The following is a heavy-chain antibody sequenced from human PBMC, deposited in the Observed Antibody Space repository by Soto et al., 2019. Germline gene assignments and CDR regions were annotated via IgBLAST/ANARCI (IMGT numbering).Heavy chain of an antibody. V-gene: IGHV3-23*01. CDR1: GFTFSNYA. CDR2: IGASGAGT. Sequence: GGSLRLSCAASGFTFSNYAMSWVRQAPGKGLEWVSGIGASGAGTYYADFVKDRFIISRDNSKNTLHLQMNSLRAEDTAVYYCAVRKTGSYFDYWGQGTLVTVSS. D-gene: IGHD1-26*01. CDR3: AVRKTGSYFDY. J-gene: IGHJ4*02.